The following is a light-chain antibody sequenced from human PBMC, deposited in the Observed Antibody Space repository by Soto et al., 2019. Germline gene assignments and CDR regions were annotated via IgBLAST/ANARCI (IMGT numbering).Light chain of an antibody. CDR1: SSDVGGYNY. CDR2: DVN. CDR3: SSYAGSSAAVI. V-gene: IGLV2-8*01. Sequence: QSALTQPPSASGSPGQSVTISCTGTSSDVGGYNYVSWYQQHPGKAPRLMIYDVNKRPSGVPDRFSGSKSGNTASLTVSGLQAEDEADYYCSSYAGSSAAVIFGGGTKVTVL. J-gene: IGLJ2*01.